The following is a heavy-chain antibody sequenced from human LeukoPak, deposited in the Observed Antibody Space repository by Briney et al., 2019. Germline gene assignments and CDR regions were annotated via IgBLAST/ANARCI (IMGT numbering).Heavy chain of an antibody. V-gene: IGHV4-34*01. CDR1: GGSFSGYY. CDR3: ARDPGLVATDYYYYYMDV. D-gene: IGHD5-12*01. CDR2: IYHSGST. J-gene: IGHJ6*03. Sequence: PSETLSLTCAVYGGSFSGYYWSWIRQPPGKGLEWIGSIYHSGSTYYNPSLKSRVTISVDTSKNQFSLKLSSVTAADTAVYYCARDPGLVATDYYYYYMDVWGKGTTVTVSS.